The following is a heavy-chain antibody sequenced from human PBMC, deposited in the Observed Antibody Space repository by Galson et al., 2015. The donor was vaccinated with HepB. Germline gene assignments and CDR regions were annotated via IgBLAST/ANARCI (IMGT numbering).Heavy chain of an antibody. CDR3: ATDPPETDDDDDSGTSDY. V-gene: IGHV1-69*04. J-gene: IGHJ4*01. CDR2: IIPMLDIT. CDR1: GGTLSTYG. D-gene: IGHD4-17*01. Sequence: SVKVSCKASGGTLSTYGLSWVRQAPGQGLEWLGRIIPMLDITDFAQTFQGRVSITADGSTSTAYIEMRSLKSDDTAVYYCATDPPETDDDDDSGTSDYWGQGTLVTVSS.